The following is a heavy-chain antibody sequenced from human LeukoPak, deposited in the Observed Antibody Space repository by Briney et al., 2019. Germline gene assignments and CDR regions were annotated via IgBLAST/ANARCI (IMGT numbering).Heavy chain of an antibody. CDR3: ARVLESYDSSGYYYRYFDY. Sequence: SETLSLTCTVSGYSISSGYYWGWIRQPPGKGLEWIGEIYHSGSTNYNPSLKSRVTISVDKSKNQFSLKLSSVTAADTAVYYCARVLESYDSSGYYYRYFDYWGQGTLVTVSS. CDR1: GYSISSGYY. J-gene: IGHJ4*02. D-gene: IGHD3-22*01. CDR2: IYHSGST. V-gene: IGHV4-38-2*02.